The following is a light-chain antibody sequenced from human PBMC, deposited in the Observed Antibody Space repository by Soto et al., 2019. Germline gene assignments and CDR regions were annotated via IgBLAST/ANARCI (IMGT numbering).Light chain of an antibody. V-gene: IGKV3-20*01. J-gene: IGKJ5*01. Sequence: EIVLTQSPGTLSLSPGERATLSCRASQSVRSNYLAWYQQKPGRAPRLLIYGASTRATGTPDRFSGSGSGTDFSLTISRLAPEDFAIYYCQQYGSSLFTFGQGTRLEIK. CDR2: GAS. CDR3: QQYGSSLFT. CDR1: QSVRSNY.